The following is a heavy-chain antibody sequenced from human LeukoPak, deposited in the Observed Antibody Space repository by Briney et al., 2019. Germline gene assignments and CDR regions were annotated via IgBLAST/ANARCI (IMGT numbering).Heavy chain of an antibody. J-gene: IGHJ6*03. V-gene: IGHV4-59*01. CDR1: GGSLTGYY. Sequence: SETLSLTCIVSGGSLTGYYWNWLRQPPGKGLESIGHIYSSGSTDYNPSLKTRVTRSVDPSKNHISLSMTSVTAADTAVYYCAIFYAHRLTKGYYYYMDVWGRGTTVTISS. CDR2: IYSSGST. D-gene: IGHD2-2*01. CDR3: AIFYAHRLTKGYYYYMDV.